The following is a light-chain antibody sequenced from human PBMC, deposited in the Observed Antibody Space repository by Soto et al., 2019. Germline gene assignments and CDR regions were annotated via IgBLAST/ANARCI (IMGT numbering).Light chain of an antibody. CDR3: QIYNSAPWT. Sequence: DIQMTQSPSSLSASVGDRVTITCRASQDISNYLAWYQQKPGKGPKLLIYAASTLQSGVPSRFSGSGSGTDFTLTISSLQPADVATYYCQIYNSAPWTFGQGTKVEI. J-gene: IGKJ1*01. CDR1: QDISNY. CDR2: AAS. V-gene: IGKV1-27*01.